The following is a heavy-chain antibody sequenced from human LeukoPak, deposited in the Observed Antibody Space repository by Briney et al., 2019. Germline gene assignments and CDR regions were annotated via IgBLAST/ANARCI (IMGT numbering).Heavy chain of an antibody. J-gene: IGHJ4*02. CDR3: VKGGQDCSPTTCYYD. V-gene: IGHV3-23*01. Sequence: GGSLRLSCVASGYIFNNYAVSWVRQAPGKGLEWVSAISGSGSTYYADSVKGRFTISRDNSKNTGYLQMNSLRADDTAVYYCVKGGQDCSPTTCYYDWGQGTLVTVSS. CDR2: ISGSGST. CDR1: GYIFNNYA. D-gene: IGHD2-2*01.